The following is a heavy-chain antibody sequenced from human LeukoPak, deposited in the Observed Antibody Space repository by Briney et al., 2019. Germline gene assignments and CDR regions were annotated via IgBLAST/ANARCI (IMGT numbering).Heavy chain of an antibody. CDR3: ARNMGDCSGGSCSRADS. CDR1: GYTFTSDY. Sequence: ASVKVSCKASGYTFTSDYMHWVRQAPGQGLEWMGIINPRGGSSSYAQKFQGRVTMTRDTSTSTVYMELSSLRSEDTAVYYCARNMGDCSGGSCSRADSWGQGTLVIVSS. J-gene: IGHJ4*02. V-gene: IGHV1-46*01. D-gene: IGHD2-15*01. CDR2: INPRGGSS.